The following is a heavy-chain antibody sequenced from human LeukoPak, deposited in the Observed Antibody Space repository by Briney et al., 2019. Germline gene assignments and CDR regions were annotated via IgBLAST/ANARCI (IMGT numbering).Heavy chain of an antibody. J-gene: IGHJ4*02. D-gene: IGHD3-22*01. V-gene: IGHV1-46*01. CDR3: ARGAQDYYDSSGNEGFDY. CDR2: INPSGGST. CDR1: GYTFTSYY. Sequence: GASVKVSCKASGYTFTSYYMHWVRQAPGQGLEWMGIINPSGGSTSYAQKFQGRVTMTRDTSTSTVCMELSSLRSEDTAVYYCARGAQDYYDSSGNEGFDYWGQGTLVTVSS.